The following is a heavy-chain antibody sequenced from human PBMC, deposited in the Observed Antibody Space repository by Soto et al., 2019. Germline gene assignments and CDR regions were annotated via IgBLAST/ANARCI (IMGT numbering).Heavy chain of an antibody. V-gene: IGHV1-18*01. CDR3: ARVLPPFDP. Sequence: QVQLVQSGAEVKKPGASVKVSCKASGYTFTSYGISWVRQAPGQGLEWMGWINAYNGNTNYAQKLQGRVTMTTDTXXXXXXXXLXSXXXXXXXVYYCARVLPPFDPWGQGTLVTVSS. D-gene: IGHD3-10*01. CDR2: INAYNGNT. J-gene: IGHJ5*02. CDR1: GYTFTSYG.